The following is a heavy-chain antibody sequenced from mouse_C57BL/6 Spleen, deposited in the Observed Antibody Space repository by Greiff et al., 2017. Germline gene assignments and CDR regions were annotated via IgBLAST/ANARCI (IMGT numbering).Heavy chain of an antibody. Sequence: QVQLKESGAELVKPGASVKLSCKASGYTFTSYWMHWVKQRPGQGLEWIGMIHPNSGSTNYNEKFKSKATLTVDKSSSTAYMQLSSLTSEDSAVYYCARAFYAMDYWGQGTSVTVSS. CDR2: IHPNSGST. CDR3: ARAFYAMDY. J-gene: IGHJ4*01. CDR1: GYTFTSYW. V-gene: IGHV1-64*01.